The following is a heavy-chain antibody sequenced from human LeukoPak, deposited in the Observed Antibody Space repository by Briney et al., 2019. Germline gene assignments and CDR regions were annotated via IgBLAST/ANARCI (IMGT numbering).Heavy chain of an antibody. CDR3: VALLRGIGY. J-gene: IGHJ4*02. CDR1: GFTFSDHY. CDR2: SRNEGHSYST. V-gene: IGHV3-72*01. D-gene: IGHD3-10*01. Sequence: GGSLRLSCAVSGFTFSDHYMDWVRQAPGKGLEWIGRSRNEGHSYSTDFAASVRGRASLSRDHSRNSLYLQINSLRTDDTAVYYCVALLRGIGYWGQGTLLTVSS.